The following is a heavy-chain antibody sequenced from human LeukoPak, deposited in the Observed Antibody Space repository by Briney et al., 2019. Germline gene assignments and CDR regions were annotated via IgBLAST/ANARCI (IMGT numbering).Heavy chain of an antibody. CDR3: ARQSRWGRITMIVVVFDY. D-gene: IGHD3-22*01. CDR1: GGSISSSDFY. J-gene: IGHJ4*02. Sequence: SETLSLICSVSGGSISSSDFYWGWIRQPPGKGLEWIGSIYYSGSTYYNPSLKSRVTISVDTSKNQFSLKLSSVTAADTAVYYCARQSRWGRITMIVVVFDYWGQGTLVTVSS. V-gene: IGHV4-39*01. CDR2: IYYSGST.